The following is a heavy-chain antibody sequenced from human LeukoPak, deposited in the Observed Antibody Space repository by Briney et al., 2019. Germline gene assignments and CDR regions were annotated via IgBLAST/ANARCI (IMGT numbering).Heavy chain of an antibody. V-gene: IGHV3-11*06. Sequence: PGGSLRLSCAASGFTFSDYYMSWIRQAPGKGLEWISYISGTSSYTNYADSVKGRFTISRDNAKNSLYLQMNSLRAEDTAVYYCARVRQYYDILTGYYSDYWGQGTLVTVSS. D-gene: IGHD3-9*01. CDR3: ARVRQYYDILTGYYSDY. CDR1: GFTFSDYY. J-gene: IGHJ4*02. CDR2: ISGTSSYT.